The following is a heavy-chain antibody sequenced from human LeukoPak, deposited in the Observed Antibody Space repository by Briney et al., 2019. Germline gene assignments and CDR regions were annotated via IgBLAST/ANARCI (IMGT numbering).Heavy chain of an antibody. CDR1: GYSFTSYW. D-gene: IGHD6-19*01. CDR3: ARPLRPPGYSSGWYFQH. J-gene: IGHJ1*01. V-gene: IGHV5-51*01. Sequence: GESLKISCKGSGYSFTSYWIGWVRQMPGKGLEWMGIIYPGDSDTSYSPSFQGQVTISADKSISTAYLQWSSLKASDTAMYYCARPLRPPGYSSGWYFQHWGQGTLVTVSS. CDR2: IYPGDSDT.